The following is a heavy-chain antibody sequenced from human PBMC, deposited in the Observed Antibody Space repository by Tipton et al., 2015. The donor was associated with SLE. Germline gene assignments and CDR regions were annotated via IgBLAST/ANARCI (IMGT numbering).Heavy chain of an antibody. Sequence: SLRLSCAASGFTFNNYAMHWVRQALGKGLEWVAVISYDGSNKHYADSVKGRFTISRDNSKNTLYLQMNSLRAEDTAVYYCAGAVAKIGDAFDIWGQGTMVTVPS. CDR2: ISYDGSNK. V-gene: IGHV3-30-3*01. CDR3: AGAVAKIGDAFDI. D-gene: IGHD5-12*01. J-gene: IGHJ3*02. CDR1: GFTFNNYA.